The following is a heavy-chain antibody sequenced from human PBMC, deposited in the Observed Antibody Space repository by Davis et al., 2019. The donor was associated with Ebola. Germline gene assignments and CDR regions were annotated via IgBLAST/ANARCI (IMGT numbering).Heavy chain of an antibody. V-gene: IGHV3-23*01. CDR3: AKDNTDELGSQPNYFQY. CDR1: GFTFSSYA. D-gene: IGHD3-10*01. Sequence: GESLKISCVASGFTFSSYALSWLRQAPGQGPEWVFAISGNGGRTYCADSVKGRFTISRDNSKNTLFLQMNSLRVEDSAVYYCAKDNTDELGSQPNYFQYLGQGTLVTVSA. CDR2: ISGNGGRT. J-gene: IGHJ1*01.